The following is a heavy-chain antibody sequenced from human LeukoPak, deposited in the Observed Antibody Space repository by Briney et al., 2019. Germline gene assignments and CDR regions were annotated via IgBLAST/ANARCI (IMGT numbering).Heavy chain of an antibody. J-gene: IGHJ4*02. CDR3: ASSSGTAGFDY. CDR2: ISAYNGNT. CDR1: GYTFTSYG. D-gene: IGHD2-21*02. Sequence: ASVKVSCKASGYTFTSYGISWVRQAPGQGLEWMGWISAYNGNTNYAQKLQGRVTMTTDTSTSTAYMELSSLRSEDTAVYYCASSSGTAGFDYWGQGTLVTVSS. V-gene: IGHV1-18*01.